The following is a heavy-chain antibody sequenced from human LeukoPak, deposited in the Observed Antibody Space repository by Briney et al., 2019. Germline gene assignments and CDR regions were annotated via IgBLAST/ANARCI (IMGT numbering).Heavy chain of an antibody. CDR1: GFTFSSYA. J-gene: IGHJ4*02. D-gene: IGHD3-22*01. V-gene: IGHV3-23*01. CDR2: INSNGGST. Sequence: PGGTLRLSCAASGFTFSSYAMNWVRQAPGKGLEWVSAINSNGGSTYYADSVKGRFTISRDNSKNTLYLQMSSLRAEDTAVYYCVKDPTYDSSGYYWYYFDYWGQGTLVTVSS. CDR3: VKDPTYDSSGYYWYYFDY.